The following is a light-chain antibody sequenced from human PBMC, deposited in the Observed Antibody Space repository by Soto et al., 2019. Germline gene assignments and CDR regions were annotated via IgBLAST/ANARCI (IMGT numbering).Light chain of an antibody. CDR2: GAS. Sequence: EIVMTQSPATLSVSPGERATLSCRASQSISDNLAWYQQKPGQAPRLLIHGASTRATAVPARSSGSGSGTEFTLTMSSLQSEDFAVYYCQQYNNWPLTFGPGTKVDVK. CDR1: QSISDN. J-gene: IGKJ3*01. V-gene: IGKV3-15*01. CDR3: QQYNNWPLT.